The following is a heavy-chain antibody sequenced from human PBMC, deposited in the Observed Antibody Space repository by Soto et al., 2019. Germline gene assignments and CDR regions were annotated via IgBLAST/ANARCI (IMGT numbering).Heavy chain of an antibody. Sequence: QVQLQQWGAGLLKPSETLSLTCAVYGGSFSGYYWTWIRQPPGTGLEWIGEINHSGSTNYNPSLKSRVTISVDTSKIQFSLKRTSVTAADTAVYDCARDKITGLFDYWGQGTLVTVSS. V-gene: IGHV4-34*01. CDR1: GGSFSGYY. J-gene: IGHJ4*02. CDR2: INHSGST. CDR3: ARDKITGLFDY. D-gene: IGHD2-8*02.